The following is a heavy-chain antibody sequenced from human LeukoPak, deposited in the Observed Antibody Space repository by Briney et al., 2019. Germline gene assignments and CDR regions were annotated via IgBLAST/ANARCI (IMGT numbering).Heavy chain of an antibody. Sequence: ASVKVSCKTSGYTFTSFHMHWVRQAPGQGLEWMGMIDPSGGSTTYAQKFQGRVTMTRDTSTSTVYMELSSLRSEDTAVYYCARDTYNYDSSGYPTYYFDYWGQGTLVTVSS. D-gene: IGHD3-22*01. CDR2: IDPSGGST. J-gene: IGHJ4*02. CDR1: GYTFTSFH. V-gene: IGHV1-46*01. CDR3: ARDTYNYDSSGYPTYYFDY.